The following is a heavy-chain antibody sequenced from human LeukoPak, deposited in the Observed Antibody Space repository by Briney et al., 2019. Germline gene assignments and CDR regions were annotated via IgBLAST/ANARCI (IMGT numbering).Heavy chain of an antibody. CDR2: INPGDSDT. J-gene: IGHJ4*02. CDR3: ARVSPITMIDKGFDY. CDR1: GYSFTSYW. Sequence: GESLQISCQGSGYSFTSYWIGWVRQMPGKGLEWMGIINPGDSDTRYSPSFQGQVTISADKSISTAYLQWSSLKASDTAMYYCARVSPITMIDKGFDYWGQGTLVTVSS. D-gene: IGHD3-22*01. V-gene: IGHV5-51*01.